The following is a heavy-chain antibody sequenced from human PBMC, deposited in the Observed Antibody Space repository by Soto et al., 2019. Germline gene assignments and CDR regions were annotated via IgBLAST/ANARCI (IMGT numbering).Heavy chain of an antibody. D-gene: IGHD4-17*01. V-gene: IGHV1-8*01. Sequence: QVQLVQSGAEVKKPGASVKVSCKASGYTFTSYDINWVRQATGQGLEWMGWMNPNSGNTGYAQKFQGRVTMTRNTSISTAYMELSSLRSEDTAVHYCARRRKDYGDYYYGMDVWGQGTTVTVSS. CDR2: MNPNSGNT. CDR3: ARRRKDYGDYYYGMDV. J-gene: IGHJ6*02. CDR1: GYTFTSYD.